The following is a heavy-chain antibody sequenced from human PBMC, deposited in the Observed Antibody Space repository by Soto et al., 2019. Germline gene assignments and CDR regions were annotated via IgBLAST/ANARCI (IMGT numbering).Heavy chain of an antibody. CDR2: INPNSGDT. J-gene: IGHJ2*01. Sequence: QVQLVQSGAEVKKPGASVKVSCKASRFTFTGSYVHWVRQAPGQGLEWMGWINPNSGDTNYTQNLQRWVTMTRDTSINTGYMDLTTLKSDDTAVYYCARAAYSSSWNWYFDLWGRGTLVTVSS. V-gene: IGHV1-2*04. D-gene: IGHD6-13*01. CDR3: ARAAYSSSWNWYFDL. CDR1: RFTFTGSY.